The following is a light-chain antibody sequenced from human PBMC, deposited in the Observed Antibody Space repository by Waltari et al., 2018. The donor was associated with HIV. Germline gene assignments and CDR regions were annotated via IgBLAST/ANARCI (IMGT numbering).Light chain of an antibody. CDR1: QSVSSSY. CDR2: GAS. Sequence: EIVLTQSPGTMSLSPGERATISRRASQSVSSSYLALYQQKPGQAPRLLISGASSRATGIPDRFSGSGSGTDFTLTISRLEPEDFAVYYCQQYGNSPRTFGQGTKLEIK. CDR3: QQYGNSPRT. J-gene: IGKJ2*02. V-gene: IGKV3-20*01.